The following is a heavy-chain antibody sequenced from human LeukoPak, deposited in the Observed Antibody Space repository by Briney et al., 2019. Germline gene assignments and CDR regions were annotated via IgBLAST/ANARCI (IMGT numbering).Heavy chain of an antibody. CDR3: GRAGVYSASSGYGPDR. CDR2: ISYDGSNK. CDR1: GFTFSSYG. D-gene: IGHD3-22*01. Sequence: GGSLRLSCAASGFTFSSYGMHWVRQAPGKGLEWVAVISYDGSNKYYADSVKGRFTISRDNSKNTLYLQMNSLRAEDTAVYYCGRAGVYSASSGYGPDRWGQGTLVTVSS. J-gene: IGHJ5*02. V-gene: IGHV3-30*03.